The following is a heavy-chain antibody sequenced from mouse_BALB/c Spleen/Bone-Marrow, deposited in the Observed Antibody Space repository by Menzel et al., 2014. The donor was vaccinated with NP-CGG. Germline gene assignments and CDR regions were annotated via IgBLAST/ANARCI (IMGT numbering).Heavy chain of an antibody. CDR3: ARDNWDRAMDY. J-gene: IGHJ4*01. Sequence: EVMLVESGGGLVQPGGSLRLSCATSGFTFTDYYMSWVRQPPGKALEWLGFIRNKANGYTTEYSASVKGRFTISRDNSQTILYRQMNTLRAEDSATYYFARDNWDRAMDYWGQGTSVTVSS. V-gene: IGHV7-3*02. D-gene: IGHD4-1*01. CDR1: GFTFTDYY. CDR2: IRNKANGYTT.